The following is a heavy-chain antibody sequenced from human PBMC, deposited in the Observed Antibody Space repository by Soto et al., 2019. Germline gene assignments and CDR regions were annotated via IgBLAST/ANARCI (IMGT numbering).Heavy chain of an antibody. D-gene: IGHD3-22*01. J-gene: IGHJ4*02. CDR1: GYTFTSYG. Sequence: QVQLVQSGAEVKKPGASVKVSCKASGYTFTSYGISWVRQAPGQGLEWMGWIRAYNGNTNYAQKLQGRVTMTTHTSTSTAYMELRSRRSDDTAVYYCARNLPYGYYYDSSGYYLFDYWGQGTLVTVSS. V-gene: IGHV1-18*01. CDR2: IRAYNGNT. CDR3: ARNLPYGYYYDSSGYYLFDY.